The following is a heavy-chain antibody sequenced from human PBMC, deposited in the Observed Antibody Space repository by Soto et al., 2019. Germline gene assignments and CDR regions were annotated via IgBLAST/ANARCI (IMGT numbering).Heavy chain of an antibody. V-gene: IGHV4-59*08. J-gene: IGHJ4*02. CDR1: GGSVSSYY. CDR2: IYYSGST. D-gene: IGHD1-26*01. Sequence: PSETLSLTCTVSGGSVSSYYWSWIRQSPGKGLEWIGYIYYSGSTKYKPSLKSRVTISVDTSKNQFSLKVSSATAADTAVYYCARHSNRSYGLYYFDYWGLGALVTVSS. CDR3: ARHSNRSYGLYYFDY.